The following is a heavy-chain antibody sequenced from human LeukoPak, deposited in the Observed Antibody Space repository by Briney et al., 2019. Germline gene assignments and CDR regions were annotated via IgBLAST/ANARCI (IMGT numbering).Heavy chain of an antibody. V-gene: IGHV3-23*01. CDR3: AKGWSVTMVMAAPGD. CDR1: GFTFNSYA. Sequence: GGSLRLSCAASGFTFNSYAMSWVRQAPGKGLEWVSGISANGAKTYYADSVEGRFTISRDNSKNTQSLQMNSLRAEDTALYYCAKGWSVTMVMAAPGDWGQGALVTVSS. J-gene: IGHJ4*02. D-gene: IGHD3-10*01. CDR2: ISANGAKT.